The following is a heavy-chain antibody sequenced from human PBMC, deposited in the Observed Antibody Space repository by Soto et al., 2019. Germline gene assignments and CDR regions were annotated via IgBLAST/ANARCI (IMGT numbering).Heavy chain of an antibody. CDR2: ISWGSGGI. Sequence: EVQLVESGGGLVQPGRSLRLSCAASGFTFDDYAMHWVRQAPGRGLEWVSGISWGSGGIAYADSVKGRFTISRDNAKNSLYLQMKSLRVEDTALYFCAKDASSNIGVGYYYMDVWGKGTTVTVSS. CDR3: AKDASSNIGVGYYYMDV. V-gene: IGHV3-9*01. CDR1: GFTFDDYA. J-gene: IGHJ6*03. D-gene: IGHD3-10*01.